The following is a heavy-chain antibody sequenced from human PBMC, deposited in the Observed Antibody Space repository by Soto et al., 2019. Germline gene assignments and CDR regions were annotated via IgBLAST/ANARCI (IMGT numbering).Heavy chain of an antibody. D-gene: IGHD7-27*01. Sequence: EVQLVESGGGLTQPGGSLRLSCVVSGFIVSRSHMMWVRQAPGKGLEGVSVIYNHGQINSVDPVKGRFTIARDNSKNTIYLQMNSLKVEDTAVYYCVRVTGAERHWGQGALVTVSS. V-gene: IGHV3-53*01. CDR3: VRVTGAERH. CDR2: IYNHGQI. CDR1: GFIVSRSH. J-gene: IGHJ4*02.